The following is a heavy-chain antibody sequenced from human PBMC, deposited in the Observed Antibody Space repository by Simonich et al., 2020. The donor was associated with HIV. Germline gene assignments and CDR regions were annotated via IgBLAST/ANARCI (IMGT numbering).Heavy chain of an antibody. CDR2: INHSEYT. D-gene: IGHD5-18*01. J-gene: IGHJ4*02. CDR3: AREGADTTMVN. CDR1: GGSFSGYY. V-gene: IGHV4-34*01. Sequence: QVQLQQWGAGLLKPSETLSLTCAVYGGSFSGYYWSWIRQPPGEGLEWIGEINHSEYTNYNPSIKSRLTISIDTSKNQFSLRLRSVTAADTAVYYCAREGADTTMVNWGQGTLVTVSS.